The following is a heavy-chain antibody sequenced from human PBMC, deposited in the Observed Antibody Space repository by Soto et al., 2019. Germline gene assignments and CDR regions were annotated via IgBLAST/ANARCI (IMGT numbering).Heavy chain of an antibody. D-gene: IGHD1-26*01. Sequence: AASVKVSCKASGYTFTTYYIHWVRQAPGQGLEWMGIINPSGGSTTYAQKFQGRVTMTRDTSTSTVYMELRRLRSDDTAVYYCAREAGAITGIQSYSGMDLWGQGNRVTLS. J-gene: IGHJ6*02. CDR3: AREAGAITGIQSYSGMDL. CDR1: GYTFTTYY. CDR2: INPSGGST. V-gene: IGHV1-46*01.